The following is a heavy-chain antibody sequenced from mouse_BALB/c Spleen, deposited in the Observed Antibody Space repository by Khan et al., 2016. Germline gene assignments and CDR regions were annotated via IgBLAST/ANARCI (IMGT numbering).Heavy chain of an antibody. J-gene: IGHJ4*01. CDR2: ISYSGST. CDR3: ARPPSAYYAMDY. Sequence: EVQLQESGPGLVKPSQSLSLTCTVTGYSITSDYAWNWIRQFPGNKLEWMGYISYSGSTRYCPSLKSRISITRDTSKNQFFLQLNSVTNEDTSTYYCARPPSAYYAMDYWGQGTSVTVSS. V-gene: IGHV3-2*02. CDR1: GYSITSDYA.